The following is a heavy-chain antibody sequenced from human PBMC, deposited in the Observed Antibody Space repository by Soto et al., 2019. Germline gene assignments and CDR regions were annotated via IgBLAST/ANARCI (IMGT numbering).Heavy chain of an antibody. J-gene: IGHJ4*02. D-gene: IGHD2-15*01. V-gene: IGHV1-8*01. CDR1: GYTFTSYD. CDR2: MNPNSGNT. Sequence: GASVKVSCKASGYTFTSYDINWVRQATGQGLEWMGWMNPNSGNTGYAQKFQGRVTMTRNTSISTAYMGLSSLRSEDTAVYYCASQSQYCSGGSCYMDYWGQGTLVTVSS. CDR3: ASQSQYCSGGSCYMDY.